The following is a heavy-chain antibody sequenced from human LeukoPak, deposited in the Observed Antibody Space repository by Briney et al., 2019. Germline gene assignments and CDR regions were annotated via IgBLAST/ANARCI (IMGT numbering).Heavy chain of an antibody. D-gene: IGHD2-2*01. CDR1: GFTFSDYY. CDR2: ISSSGSTI. Sequence: PGGALRLSCAASGFTFSDYYMSWIRQAPGKGLEWVSYISSSGSTIYYADSVKGRFTISRDNAKNSLYLQMNSLSAADTAVYYCARGGYSSSTSCRRRIHDAFDIWGQGTMVTVSS. V-gene: IGHV3-11*01. CDR3: ARGGYSSSTSCRRRIHDAFDI. J-gene: IGHJ3*02.